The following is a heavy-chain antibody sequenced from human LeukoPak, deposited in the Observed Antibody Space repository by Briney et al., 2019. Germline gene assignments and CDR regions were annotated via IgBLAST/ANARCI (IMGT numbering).Heavy chain of an antibody. CDR1: GASISSSSYY. Sequence: SETLSLTCSVSGASISSSSYYWGWIRRPPGKGLEWIASIYYSGSTYYNPSLMSRVTISVDTSKNQFSLKLSSVTAADTAVYYCARGVVVPAFTAFDIWGQGTMVTVSS. J-gene: IGHJ3*02. V-gene: IGHV4-39*07. D-gene: IGHD2-2*01. CDR2: IYYSGST. CDR3: ARGVVVPAFTAFDI.